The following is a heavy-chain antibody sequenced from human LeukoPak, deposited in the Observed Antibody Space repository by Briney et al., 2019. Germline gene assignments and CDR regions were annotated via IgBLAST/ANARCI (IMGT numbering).Heavy chain of an antibody. V-gene: IGHV4-39*07. CDR2: IYYSGRT. CDR3: ARDFPDISYYYDSSGYSDY. CDR1: GGSISSSSYY. J-gene: IGHJ4*02. Sequence: SETLSLTCTVSGGSISSSSYYWGWIRQPPGKGLEWIGSIYYSGRTYYNPSLKSRVTISVDTSKNQFSLKLSSVTAADTAVYYCARDFPDISYYYDSSGYSDYWGQGTLVTVSS. D-gene: IGHD3-22*01.